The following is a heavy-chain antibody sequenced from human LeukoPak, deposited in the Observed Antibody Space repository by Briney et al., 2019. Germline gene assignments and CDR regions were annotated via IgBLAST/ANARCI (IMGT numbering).Heavy chain of an antibody. CDR1: GGSISSGSYY. V-gene: IGHV4-61*02. CDR3: ARAGSGYVDFDY. J-gene: IGHJ4*02. Sequence: SETLSLTCTVSGGSISSGSYYWSWIRQPAGKGLEWIGRIYTSGSTNYNPSLKSRVTISVDTSKNQFSLKLSSVTAADTAVYYCARAGSGYVDFDYWGQGTLVTVSS. D-gene: IGHD5-12*01. CDR2: IYTSGST.